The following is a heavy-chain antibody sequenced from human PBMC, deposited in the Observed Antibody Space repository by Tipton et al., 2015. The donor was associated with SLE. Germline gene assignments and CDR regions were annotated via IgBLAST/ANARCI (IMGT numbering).Heavy chain of an antibody. D-gene: IGHD3-10*01. Sequence: ASGFTLSNSWMHWVRQDPGKGLVWVSRIHSDGSSTSYADSVKGRFTISRDTAKNTLYLQMNSLRAEDTAVYYCARDFDGCFDCWGQGTLVTVSS. V-gene: IGHV3-74*01. J-gene: IGHJ4*02. CDR3: ARDFDGCFDC. CDR2: IHSDGSST. CDR1: GFTLSNSW.